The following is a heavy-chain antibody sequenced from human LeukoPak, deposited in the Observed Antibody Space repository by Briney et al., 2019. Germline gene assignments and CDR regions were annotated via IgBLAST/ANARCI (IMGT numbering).Heavy chain of an antibody. J-gene: IGHJ4*02. V-gene: IGHV4-34*01. CDR2: INHSGST. CDR3: ARFFYGSGSFDY. CDR1: GGSFSGYY. Sequence: PSETLSLTCAVYGGSFSGYYWSWIRQPPGKGLEWIGEINHSGSTNYNPSLKSRVTISVDTSKNQCSLKLSSVPAADTAVYYCARFFYGSGSFDYWGQGTLVTVSS. D-gene: IGHD3-10*01.